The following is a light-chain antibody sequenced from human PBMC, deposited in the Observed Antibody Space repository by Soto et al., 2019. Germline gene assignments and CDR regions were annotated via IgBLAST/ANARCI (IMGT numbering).Light chain of an antibody. J-gene: IGLJ1*01. CDR2: DVS. Sequence: QYALTQPASVSGSPGQPISISCTGTSSDVGGYNYVSWYQQHPGNAPKLMIYDVSNRPSGVSNRFSSSKSGNTASLTISGLQAEDEADYYCSSYTSSSHYVFGTGTKVTVL. CDR1: SSDVGGYNY. CDR3: SSYTSSSHYV. V-gene: IGLV2-14*01.